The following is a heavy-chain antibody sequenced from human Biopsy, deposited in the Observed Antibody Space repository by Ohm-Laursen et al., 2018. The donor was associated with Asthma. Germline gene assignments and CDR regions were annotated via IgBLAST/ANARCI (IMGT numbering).Heavy chain of an antibody. J-gene: IGHJ4*02. CDR1: GYTFISYA. D-gene: IGHD4-17*01. V-gene: IGHV1-3*01. CDR2: INAGNGNT. CDR3: ARARYGDLHDY. Sequence: ASVKVSCNASGYTFISYAIHWVRQAPGQRLEWMGWINAGNGNTKYSQKFQGRVTITRDTSASTAYMELSSLRSEDTAVYYCARARYGDLHDYWGQGTLVTVSS.